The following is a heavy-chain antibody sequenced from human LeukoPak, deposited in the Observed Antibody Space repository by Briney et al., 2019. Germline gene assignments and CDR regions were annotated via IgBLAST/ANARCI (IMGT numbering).Heavy chain of an antibody. J-gene: IGHJ4*02. Sequence: SETLSLTCIVSGGSISGYHWGWVRQAPGKGLEHIRFINYNGDTNYNPSLKSRITMSVDTSKNQFSLKMSSVSAADTAVYYCARLGDCGHDCYSHYYWGQGNLVTVSS. CDR1: GGSISGYH. D-gene: IGHD2-21*01. V-gene: IGHV4-59*08. CDR3: ARLGDCGHDCYSHYY. CDR2: INYNGDT.